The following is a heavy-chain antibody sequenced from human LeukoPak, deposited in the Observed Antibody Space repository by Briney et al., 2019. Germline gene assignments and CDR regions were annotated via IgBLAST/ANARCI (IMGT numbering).Heavy chain of an antibody. V-gene: IGHV1-8*01. Sequence: GVSVKVSCKASGYTFTSYDINWVRQATGQGLEWMGWMNPNSGNTGYAQKFQGRVTMTRNTSISTAYMELSSLRSEDTAVYYCARRVVPFGYSYGYYYMDVWGKGTTVTVSS. J-gene: IGHJ6*03. CDR1: GYTFTSYD. CDR2: MNPNSGNT. D-gene: IGHD5-18*01. CDR3: ARRVVPFGYSYGYYYMDV.